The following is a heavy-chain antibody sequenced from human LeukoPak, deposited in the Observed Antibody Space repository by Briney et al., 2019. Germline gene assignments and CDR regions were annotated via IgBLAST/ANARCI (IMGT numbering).Heavy chain of an antibody. CDR2: IYHSGST. D-gene: IGHD6-19*01. Sequence: SQTLSLTCTVSGGSISSGGYYWSWIRQPPGKGLEWIGYIYHSGSTYYNPSLKSRVTISVDRSKNQFSLKLSSVTAADTAVYYCAREGHSSGTSFDPWGQGTLVTVSS. V-gene: IGHV4-30-2*01. CDR1: GGSISSGGYY. J-gene: IGHJ5*02. CDR3: AREGHSSGTSFDP.